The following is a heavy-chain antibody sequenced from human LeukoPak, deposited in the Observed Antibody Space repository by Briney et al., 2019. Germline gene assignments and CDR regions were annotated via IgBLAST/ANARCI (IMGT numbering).Heavy chain of an antibody. J-gene: IGHJ4*02. V-gene: IGHV3-48*03. CDR1: GFTFSSYE. CDR2: ISSSGSTI. CDR3: ARDIYGSGSYVFDY. Sequence: GGSLRLSCAASGFTFSSYEMNWVRQAPGKGLEWVSYISSSGSTIYYADSVKGRFTISRDNAKNSLYLQMNSLRAEDTAVYYCARDIYGSGSYVFDYWGQGTLVTVSS. D-gene: IGHD3-10*01.